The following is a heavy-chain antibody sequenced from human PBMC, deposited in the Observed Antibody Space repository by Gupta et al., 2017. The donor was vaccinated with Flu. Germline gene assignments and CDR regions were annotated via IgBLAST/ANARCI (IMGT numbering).Heavy chain of an antibody. CDR3: AKGMSDYGDLFDY. D-gene: IGHD4-17*01. V-gene: IGHV3-23*01. CDR1: GFTFSSYA. J-gene: IGHJ4*02. CDR2: ISGSVGST. Sequence: EVQLLESGGGLVQPGGSLRLSCAASGFTFSSYAMSWVRQAPGKGLEWVSAISGSVGSTYYADSVKGRFTISRDNSKNTLYLQMNSLRAEDTAVYYCAKGMSDYGDLFDYWGQGTLVTVSS.